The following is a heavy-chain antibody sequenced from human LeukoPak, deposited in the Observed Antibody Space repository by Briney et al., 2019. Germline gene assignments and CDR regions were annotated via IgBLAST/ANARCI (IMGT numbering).Heavy chain of an antibody. D-gene: IGHD4-23*01. Sequence: SETLSLTCAVYGGSFSGYYWSWIRQPPGKGLEWIGEINHSGSTNYNPSLKSRVTISVDTSKNQFSLKLSSVTAADTAVYYCARDFYGGKGYYGMDVWGQGTTVTVSS. CDR3: ARDFYGGKGYYGMDV. CDR2: INHSGST. CDR1: GGSFSGYY. V-gene: IGHV4-34*01. J-gene: IGHJ6*02.